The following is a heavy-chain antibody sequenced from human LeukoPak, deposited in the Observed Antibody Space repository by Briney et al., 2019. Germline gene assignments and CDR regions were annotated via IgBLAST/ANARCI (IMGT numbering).Heavy chain of an antibody. V-gene: IGHV4-34*01. CDR3: ARGGEVVVVPAADWYFDL. CDR2: IYHSGST. J-gene: IGHJ2*01. Sequence: SETLSLTCAVYGGSFSGYYWSWIRQPPGKGLEWIGYIYHSGSTYYNPSLKSRVTISVDRSKNQFSLKLSSVTAADTAVYYCARGGEVVVVPAADWYFDLWGRGTLVTVSS. CDR1: GGSFSGYY. D-gene: IGHD2-2*01.